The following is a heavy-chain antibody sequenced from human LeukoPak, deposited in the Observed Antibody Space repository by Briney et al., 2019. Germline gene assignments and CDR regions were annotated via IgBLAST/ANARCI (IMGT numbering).Heavy chain of an antibody. CDR1: GYTFTSYA. Sequence: AASVKVSCKASGYTFTSYAMNWVRQATGQGLEWMGWINTNTGNPTYAQGFTGRFVFSLDTSVSTAYPQISSLKAEDTAVYYCARGRGSYDYYYYMDVWGKGTTVTVSS. D-gene: IGHD1-26*01. J-gene: IGHJ6*03. CDR3: ARGRGSYDYYYYMDV. CDR2: INTNTGNP. V-gene: IGHV7-4-1*02.